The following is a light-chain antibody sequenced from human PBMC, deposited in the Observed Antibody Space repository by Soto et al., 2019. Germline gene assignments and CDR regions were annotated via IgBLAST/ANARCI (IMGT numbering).Light chain of an antibody. CDR3: QQSYMDPIT. V-gene: IGKV1-9*01. Sequence: DIQLTQSPSFLSASVGDRVTITCRASQGINSYLAWYQQKPGKAPKLLIYAASTLQSGVPSRFSGSGSGTEFTLTISSLQPEDFATYFCQQSYMDPITFGQGTRLEIK. CDR2: AAS. J-gene: IGKJ5*01. CDR1: QGINSY.